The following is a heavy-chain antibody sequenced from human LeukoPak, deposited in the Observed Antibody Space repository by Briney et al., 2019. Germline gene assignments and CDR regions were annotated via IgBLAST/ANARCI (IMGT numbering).Heavy chain of an antibody. CDR1: GLTFNIYA. CDR2: MCGSAGCT. J-gene: IGHJ5*02. D-gene: IGHD3-10*01. V-gene: IGHV3-23*01. CDR3: ARDRPNYHENNGHYYQRGGDH. Sequence: GGSLRLSCAASGLTFNIYAMSWVRLAPGKGLQWVASMCGSAGCTFYADSVKGRFTISRDNSKNTLYLQMNSLRAEDTAIYYCARDRPNYHENNGHYYQRGGDHWGQGTLVTVSS.